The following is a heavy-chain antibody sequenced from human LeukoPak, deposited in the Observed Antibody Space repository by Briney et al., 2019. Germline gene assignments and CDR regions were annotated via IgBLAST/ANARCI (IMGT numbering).Heavy chain of an antibody. J-gene: IGHJ6*02. V-gene: IGHV4-59*08. Sequence: PSETLSLTCTVSGGSISSYYWSWIRQPPGKGLEWIGYIYYSESTNYNPTLKSRVTISIDRSKTQFSLKLSSVTAADTAVYYCARQGHKLTLVDYYGMDVWGQGTTVTVSS. CDR1: GGSISSYY. D-gene: IGHD1-26*01. CDR3: ARQGHKLTLVDYYGMDV. CDR2: IYYSEST.